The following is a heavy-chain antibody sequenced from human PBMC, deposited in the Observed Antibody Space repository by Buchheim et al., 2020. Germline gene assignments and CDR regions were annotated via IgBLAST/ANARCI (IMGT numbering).Heavy chain of an antibody. J-gene: IGHJ5*02. Sequence: EVQLVESGGGLVQPGGSLRLSCAVSGFTVSSDSMSWVRQAPGKGLEWVSAIYGGGATYYTDSVKGRFNISRDSSKNTLYLQMNRLGVEDTAMYYCARRQPSGSCFDPWGQGTL. D-gene: IGHD3-22*01. CDR2: IYGGGAT. CDR1: GFTVSSDS. CDR3: ARRQPSGSCFDP. V-gene: IGHV3-66*01.